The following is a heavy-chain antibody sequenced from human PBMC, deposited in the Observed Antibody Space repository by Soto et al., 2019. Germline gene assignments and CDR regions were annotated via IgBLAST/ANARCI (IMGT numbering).Heavy chain of an antibody. V-gene: IGHV1-18*01. CDR1: GYTFSNYG. Sequence: QVQLVQFGAEVKKPGASVTVSCKTSGYTFSNYGINWVRQAPGQGLEWMGWISGYNGNTNYAQTVQGRVTMTTDTSTGTVDMELSSLKSDDTAIYYCSRFIMVGGWVDPNYYHGMDVWGQWTTVTVSS. CDR3: SRFIMVGGWVDPNYYHGMDV. J-gene: IGHJ6*02. D-gene: IGHD6-19*01. CDR2: ISGYNGNT.